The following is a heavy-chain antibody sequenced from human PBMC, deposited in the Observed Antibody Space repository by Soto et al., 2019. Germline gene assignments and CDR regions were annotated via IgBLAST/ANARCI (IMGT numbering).Heavy chain of an antibody. Sequence: PGGSLRLSCAASGFTFSSYAMHWVRQAPGKGLEWVAVISYDGSNKYYADSVKGRFTISRDNSKNTLYLQMNSLRAEDTAVYYCAKDTFYHDSSGYYIFEFWGQGALVTVSS. CDR2: ISYDGSNK. V-gene: IGHV3-30-3*01. CDR1: GFTFSSYA. J-gene: IGHJ4*02. D-gene: IGHD3-22*01. CDR3: AKDTFYHDSSGYYIFEF.